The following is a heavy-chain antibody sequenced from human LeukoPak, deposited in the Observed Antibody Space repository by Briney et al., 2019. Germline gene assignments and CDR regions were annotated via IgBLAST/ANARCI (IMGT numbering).Heavy chain of an antibody. D-gene: IGHD2-21*02. CDR2: INTYNANT. CDR1: GYSFSSYS. CDR3: ARQSGDYSYYYYMDV. Sequence: ASVKVSCKASGYSFSSYSLNWVRQAPGQGLEWMGWINTYNANTNYAQKVQGRITLTRDTSTSTAYMELRSLRFDDTAMYYCARQSGDYSYYYYMDVWGKGTTVTISS. J-gene: IGHJ6*03. V-gene: IGHV1-18*04.